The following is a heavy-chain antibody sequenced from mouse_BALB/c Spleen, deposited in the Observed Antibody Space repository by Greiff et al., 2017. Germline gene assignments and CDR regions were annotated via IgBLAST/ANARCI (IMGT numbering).Heavy chain of an antibody. CDR3: ARFYYDYDGFAY. D-gene: IGHD2-4*01. CDR1: GYTFTDYW. J-gene: IGHJ3*01. V-gene: IGHV1-69*01. CDR2: IDTSDSYT. Sequence: VQLQQSGAELVMPGASVKMSCKASGYTFTDYWMHWVKQRPGQGLEWIGAIDTSDSYTSYNQKFKGKATLTVDESSSTAYMQLSSLTSEDSAVYYCARFYYDYDGFAYWGQGTLVTVSA.